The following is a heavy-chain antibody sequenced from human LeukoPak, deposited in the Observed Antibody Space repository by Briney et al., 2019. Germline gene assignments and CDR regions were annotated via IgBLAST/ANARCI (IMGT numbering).Heavy chain of an antibody. Sequence: SEALSLTCAVYGGSFSGYYWSWIRQPPGKGLEWIGEINHSGSTNYNPSLKSRVTISVGTSKNQFSLKLSSVTAADTAVYYCAGGPAAAADDYWGQGTLVTVSS. CDR3: AGGPAAAADDY. V-gene: IGHV4-34*01. J-gene: IGHJ4*02. CDR1: GGSFSGYY. CDR2: INHSGST. D-gene: IGHD2-2*01.